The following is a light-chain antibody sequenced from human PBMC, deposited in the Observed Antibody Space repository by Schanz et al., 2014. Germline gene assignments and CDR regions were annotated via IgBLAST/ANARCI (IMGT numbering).Light chain of an antibody. Sequence: EIVLTQSPGTLSLSPGERATLSCRASQSLSSNLAWYQQKPGQAPRLLIYGASSRATGIPDRFSGSGSGTDFTLSISRLEPEDFAVYFCQQYGPSLLTFGPGTKVDIK. CDR3: QQYGPSLLT. V-gene: IGKV3-20*01. CDR2: GAS. J-gene: IGKJ3*01. CDR1: QSLSSN.